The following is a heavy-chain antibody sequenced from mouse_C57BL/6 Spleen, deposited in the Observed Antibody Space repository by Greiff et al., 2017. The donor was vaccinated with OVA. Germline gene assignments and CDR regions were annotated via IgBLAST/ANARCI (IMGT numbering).Heavy chain of an antibody. CDR2: IDPSDSYT. V-gene: IGHV1-59*01. J-gene: IGHJ1*03. CDR1: GYTFTSYW. D-gene: IGHD2-5*01. Sequence: QVQLQQPGAELVRPGTSVKLSCKASGYTFTSYWMPWVKQRPGQGLEWIGVIDPSDSYTNYNQKFKGKATLNVDTSSSTAYMQLSSLTSEDAAVYYCARGKAYYSNFYWYYDVWGTGTTVTVSS. CDR3: ARGKAYYSNFYWYYDV.